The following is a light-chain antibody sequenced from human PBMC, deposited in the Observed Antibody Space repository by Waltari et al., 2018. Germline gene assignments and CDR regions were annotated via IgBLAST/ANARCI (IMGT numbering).Light chain of an antibody. Sequence: DIVMTQSPDSLAVSLVERATINCKSSQSVLYSPNNKNYLAWFQQKPGQPPKLLIYWASTRESGVPARFSGSGSVTDFTLTISSLQAEDVAIYYCQQYATTPRTFGQGTKLEIK. J-gene: IGKJ2*02. CDR2: WAS. CDR3: QQYATTPRT. CDR1: QSVLYSPNNKNY. V-gene: IGKV4-1*01.